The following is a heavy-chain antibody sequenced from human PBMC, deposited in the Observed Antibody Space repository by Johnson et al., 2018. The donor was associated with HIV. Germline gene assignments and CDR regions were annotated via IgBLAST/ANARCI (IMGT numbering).Heavy chain of an antibody. Sequence: QVQLVESGGGVVQPGRSLRLSCAASGFTFSSYAMHWVRQAPGKGLEWVAVISYDGSNKYYADSVKGRFTISRDNAKNSLYLQMNSLRAEDTALYYCARVLGARGPGAFDIWGQGTMVTVSS. V-gene: IGHV3-30*04. J-gene: IGHJ3*02. CDR3: ARVLGARGPGAFDI. CDR2: ISYDGSNK. CDR1: GFTFSSYA.